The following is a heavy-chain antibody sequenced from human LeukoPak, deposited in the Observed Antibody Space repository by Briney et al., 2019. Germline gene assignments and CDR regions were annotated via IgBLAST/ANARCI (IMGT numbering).Heavy chain of an antibody. D-gene: IGHD4-17*01. CDR3: ARHLYDDYANFDY. CDR2: IYYSWST. Sequence: YIYYSWSTNYHPSLKSRVTISVDTSKNPFSLKLSSVTAADTAVYYCARHLYDDYANFDYWVQGTLVTVSS. J-gene: IGHJ4*02. V-gene: IGHV4-59*08.